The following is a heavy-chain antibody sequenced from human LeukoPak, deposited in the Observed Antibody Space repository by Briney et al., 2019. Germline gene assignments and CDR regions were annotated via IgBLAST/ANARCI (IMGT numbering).Heavy chain of an antibody. CDR2: INHSGST. J-gene: IGHJ4*02. CDR1: GGSFSGYY. V-gene: IGHV4-34*01. Sequence: SETLSLTCAVYGGSFSGYYWSWIRQPPGKGLEWIGEINHSGSTNYNPSLKSRVTISVDTSKNQFSLKLSSATAADTAVYYCARAGYGDYPFDYWGQGTLVTVSS. D-gene: IGHD4-17*01. CDR3: ARAGYGDYPFDY.